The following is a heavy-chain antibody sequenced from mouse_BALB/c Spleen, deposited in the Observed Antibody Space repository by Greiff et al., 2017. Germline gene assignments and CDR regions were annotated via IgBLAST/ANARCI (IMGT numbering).Heavy chain of an antibody. V-gene: IGHV14-3*02. D-gene: IGHD2-14*01. J-gene: IGHJ3*01. Sequence: EVKLVESGAELVKPGASVKLSCTASGFNIKDTYMHWVKQRPEQGLEWIGRIDPANGNTKYDPKFQGKATITADTSSNTAYLQLSSLTSEDTAVYYCATYYRYGEFAYWGQGTLVTVSA. CDR1: GFNIKDTY. CDR2: IDPANGNT. CDR3: ATYYRYGEFAY.